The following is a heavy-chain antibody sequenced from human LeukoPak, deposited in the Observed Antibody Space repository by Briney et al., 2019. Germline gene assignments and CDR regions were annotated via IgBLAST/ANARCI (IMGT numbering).Heavy chain of an antibody. CDR3: ARESVMYYNILTSRYYYGMDV. CDR1: GFTFSSYE. J-gene: IGHJ6*02. D-gene: IGHD3-9*01. Sequence: SGGSLRLPCAASGFTFSSYEMNWVRQAPGKGLEWVSYISSSGSTIYYADSVKGRFTISRDNAKNSLYLQMNSLRAEDKACYYCARESVMYYNILTSRYYYGMDVWGQGTTVTVSS. CDR2: ISSSGSTI. V-gene: IGHV3-48*03.